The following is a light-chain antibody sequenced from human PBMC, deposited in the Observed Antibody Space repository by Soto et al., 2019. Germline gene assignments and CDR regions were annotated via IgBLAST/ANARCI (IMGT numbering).Light chain of an antibody. CDR3: SSYTRRSTLDV. Sequence: QSVLTQPASVSGSPGQSITISCTGTSSDVGDYNYVSWYQQHPGKAPKLMIYEVSNRPSGVSNRFSGSKSGNTASLTISGLQAEAEADYYCSSYTRRSTLDVFGTRTKVTVL. CDR1: SSDVGDYNY. CDR2: EVS. V-gene: IGLV2-14*01. J-gene: IGLJ1*01.